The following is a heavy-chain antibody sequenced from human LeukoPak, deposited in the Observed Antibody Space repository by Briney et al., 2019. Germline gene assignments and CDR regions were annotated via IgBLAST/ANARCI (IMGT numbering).Heavy chain of an antibody. CDR2: ISYDGSNK. Sequence: GGSLRLSCAASGFTFSSYGMHWVRQAPGKGLEWVAVISYDGSNKYYADSVKGRFTISRDNSKNTLYLQMNSLRAEDTAVYYCASWGYDSSGTFDYWGQGTLVTVSS. CDR1: GFTFSSYG. CDR3: ASWGYDSSGTFDY. V-gene: IGHV3-30*03. D-gene: IGHD3-22*01. J-gene: IGHJ4*02.